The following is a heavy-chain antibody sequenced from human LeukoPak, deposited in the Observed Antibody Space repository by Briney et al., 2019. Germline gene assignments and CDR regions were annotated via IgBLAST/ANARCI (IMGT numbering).Heavy chain of an antibody. CDR1: GYTFTGYY. D-gene: IGHD2-21*01. CDR3: ARDPGGEYYYYYYMDV. Sequence: ASVKVSCKASGYTFTGYYMHWVRQAPGQGLEWMGWINPNSGGTNYAQKFQGRVTMTRDTSISTAYMELSRLRSDDTAVYYCARDPGGEYYYYYYMDVWGKGTTVTVSS. J-gene: IGHJ6*03. CDR2: INPNSGGT. V-gene: IGHV1-2*02.